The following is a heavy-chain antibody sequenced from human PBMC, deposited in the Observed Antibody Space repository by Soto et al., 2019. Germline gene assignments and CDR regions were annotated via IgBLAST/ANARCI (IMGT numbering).Heavy chain of an antibody. Sequence: PGGFLRLSCAASGFTFDSYAMGWVRQAPGRGLEWVSSLGTSGSTTYYADSVKGRFTISRDNSKSTLFLQMNSLRAEDTAVCFCAKSAGPISVTVKRNFDYWGQGTLVTVSS. CDR3: AKSAGPISVTVKRNFDY. D-gene: IGHD2-8*01. J-gene: IGHJ4*02. CDR2: LGTSGSTT. CDR1: GFTFDSYA. V-gene: IGHV3-23*01.